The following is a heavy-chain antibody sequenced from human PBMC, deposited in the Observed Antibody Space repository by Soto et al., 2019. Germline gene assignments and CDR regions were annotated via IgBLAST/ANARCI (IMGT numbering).Heavy chain of an antibody. CDR1: GVTFSSYA. CDR3: ARGYYDSSGPFDY. V-gene: IGHV3-30-3*01. CDR2: ISYDGSNK. J-gene: IGHJ4*02. Sequence: GGSLRLSCAASGVTFSSYAMHLVRQAPGKGLEWAAVISYDGSNKYYADSVKGRFTISRDNSKNTLYLQMNSLRAEDTAVYYCARGYYDSSGPFDYWGQGTLVTVSS. D-gene: IGHD3-22*01.